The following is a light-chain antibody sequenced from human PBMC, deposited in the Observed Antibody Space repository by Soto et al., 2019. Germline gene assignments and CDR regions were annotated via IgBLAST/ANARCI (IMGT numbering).Light chain of an antibody. CDR3: QQYDNWPIT. V-gene: IGKV3-15*01. J-gene: IGKJ5*01. Sequence: EIVLTQSPGTLSLSPGERATLSCRASRNINGNYLGWYQLKRGQAPRLLIYGTSTRATGLPARFSGSGSGTEFTLIISSLQSEDSAVYYCQQYDNWPITFGQGTRLEVK. CDR2: GTS. CDR1: RNINGNY.